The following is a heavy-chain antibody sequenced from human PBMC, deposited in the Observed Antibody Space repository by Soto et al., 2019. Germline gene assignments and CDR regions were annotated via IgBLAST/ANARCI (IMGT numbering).Heavy chain of an antibody. CDR1: GYTFTGYY. Sequence: ASVKVSCKASGYTFTGYYMHWVRQAPGQGLEWKGWINPNSGGTNYAQKIQGWVTMTRDTSISTAYIELSRLRSDDTAVYYCARGHDYYYYYYMDVWGKGTTVTVSS. J-gene: IGHJ6*03. CDR3: ARGHDYYYYYYMDV. CDR2: INPNSGGT. V-gene: IGHV1-2*04.